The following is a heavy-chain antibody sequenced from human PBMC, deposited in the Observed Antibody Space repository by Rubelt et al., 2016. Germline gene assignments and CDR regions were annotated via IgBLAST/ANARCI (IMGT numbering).Heavy chain of an antibody. CDR1: GGSFSGYY. D-gene: IGHD5-12*01. J-gene: IGHJ4*02. Sequence: QVQLQQWGAGLLKPSETLSLTCAVYGGSFSGYYWSWIRQPPGKGLEWIGEIHHSGSTNYNPSCNGRVTISVDTSKNQFSLKLSPVTAADTAVYYCARGRRWLRRENRDYWGQGTLVTVSS. V-gene: IGHV4-34*01. CDR3: ARGRRWLRRENRDY. CDR2: IHHSGST.